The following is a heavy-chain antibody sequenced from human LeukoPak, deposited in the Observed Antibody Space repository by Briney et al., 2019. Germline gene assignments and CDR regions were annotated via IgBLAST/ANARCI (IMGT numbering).Heavy chain of an antibody. Sequence: ASVKVSCKASGYTFTSYGISWVRQAPGQGLEWMGWISAYNGNTNYAQKLQGRVTMTTDTSTSTAYMELRSLRSDDTAVYYCAREVFVYSAYDRPFDYWGQGTLVTVSS. CDR3: AREVFVYSAYDRPFDY. J-gene: IGHJ4*02. V-gene: IGHV1-18*01. CDR1: GYTFTSYG. CDR2: ISAYNGNT. D-gene: IGHD5-12*01.